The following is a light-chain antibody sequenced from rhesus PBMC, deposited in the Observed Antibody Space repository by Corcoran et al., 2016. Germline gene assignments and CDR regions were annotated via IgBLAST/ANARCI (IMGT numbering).Light chain of an antibody. CDR2: KAS. J-gene: IGKJ1*01. V-gene: IGKV1-25*01. Sequence: DIQMTQSPSSLSASVGDTVTITCRTSQDISRYLAWYQQKPGKAPKVLIEKASTLPGGVPARFSGSGSRTDFTLPIYGLQPEDFATYYCQHHHSYPPTFGQGTKGEIK. CDR3: QHHHSYPPT. CDR1: QDISRY.